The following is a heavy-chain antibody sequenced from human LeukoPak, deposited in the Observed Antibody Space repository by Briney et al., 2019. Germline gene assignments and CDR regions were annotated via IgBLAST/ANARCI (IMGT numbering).Heavy chain of an antibody. Sequence: ASVKVSCKASGYTFTSYGISWVRQAPGQGLEWMGWISAYNGNTNYAQKLQGRVTMTTDTSTSTAYMELRSLRSDDTAVYYCARDGTAVFYDSSGYEDAFDIWGQGTMVTVSS. CDR1: GYTFTSYG. D-gene: IGHD3-22*01. J-gene: IGHJ3*02. CDR3: ARDGTAVFYDSSGYEDAFDI. CDR2: ISAYNGNT. V-gene: IGHV1-18*01.